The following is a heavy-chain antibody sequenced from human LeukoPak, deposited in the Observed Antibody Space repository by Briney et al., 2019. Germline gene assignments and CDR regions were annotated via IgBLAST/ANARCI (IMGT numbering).Heavy chain of an antibody. J-gene: IGHJ4*02. CDR1: GGSISSYY. Sequence: PSETLSLTCTVSGGSISSYYWSWIRQPPGKGLEWIGYIYTSGSTNYNPSLESRVTISVDTSKNQFSLKLSSVTAADTAVYYCARLGSGLYCTNGVCEHDYWGQGTLVTVSS. CDR2: IYTSGST. D-gene: IGHD2-8*01. V-gene: IGHV4-4*09. CDR3: ARLGSGLYCTNGVCEHDY.